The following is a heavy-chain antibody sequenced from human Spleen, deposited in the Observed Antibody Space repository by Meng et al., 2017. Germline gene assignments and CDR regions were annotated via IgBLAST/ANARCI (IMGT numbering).Heavy chain of an antibody. Sequence: ASVNVSCKASGYTFTGYYIHWVRQAPGKGLEWMGWISRDSGGTNYAQKFQGRVTMTRNTTISTAYMGLSRLRSDESAVYDCARGGLAVNDAGDLRFDYWGKGTLVPSPQ. J-gene: IGHJ4*02. CDR2: ISRDSGGT. CDR3: ARGGLAVNDAGDLRFDY. D-gene: IGHD4-17*01. CDR1: GYTFTGYY. V-gene: IGHV1-2*02.